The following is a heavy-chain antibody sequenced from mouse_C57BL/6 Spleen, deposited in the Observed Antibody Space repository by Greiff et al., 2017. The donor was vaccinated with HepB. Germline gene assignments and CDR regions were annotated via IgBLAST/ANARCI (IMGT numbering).Heavy chain of an antibody. V-gene: IGHV6-3*01. J-gene: IGHJ1*03. CDR3: TGYGSSYYWYFDV. Sequence: EVKLVESGGGLVQPGGSMKLSCVASGFTFSNYWMNWVRQSPEKGLEWVAQIRLKSDNYATHYAESVKGRFTISRDDSKSSVYLQMNNLRAEDTGIYYCTGYGSSYYWYFDVWGTGTTVTVSS. CDR2: IRLKSDNYAT. CDR1: GFTFSNYW. D-gene: IGHD1-1*01.